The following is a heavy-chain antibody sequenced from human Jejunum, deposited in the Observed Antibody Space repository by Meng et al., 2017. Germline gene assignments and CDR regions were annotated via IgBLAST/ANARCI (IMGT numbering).Heavy chain of an antibody. Sequence: GESLKISCAASGFIFSRYWMTWVRQAPGKGLEWVANINPDGSETYYVDSVKGRFTISREIAQNSLYLQMNSLRAEDTAVYYCVRDSLIDGSGKYLGKGDYWGQGTLVTVSS. V-gene: IGHV3-7*01. CDR3: VRDSLIDGSGKYLGKGDY. CDR1: GFIFSRYW. CDR2: INPDGSET. D-gene: IGHD3-10*01. J-gene: IGHJ4*02.